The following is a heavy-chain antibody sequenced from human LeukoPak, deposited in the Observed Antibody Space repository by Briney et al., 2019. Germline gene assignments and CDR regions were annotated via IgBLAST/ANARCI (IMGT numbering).Heavy chain of an antibody. V-gene: IGHV4-38-2*02. D-gene: IGHD1-14*01. Sequence: SETLSLTCTVSGYSISSGYYWDWIRQPPGKGLEWIGSIYHSGSTYYNPSLESRVTISVDTSKNQFSLKLSSVTAADTAVYYCARARGRNCCLLEYWGQGLPVIVSS. CDR1: GYSISSGYY. CDR2: IYHSGST. J-gene: IGHJ4*02. CDR3: ARARGRNCCLLEY.